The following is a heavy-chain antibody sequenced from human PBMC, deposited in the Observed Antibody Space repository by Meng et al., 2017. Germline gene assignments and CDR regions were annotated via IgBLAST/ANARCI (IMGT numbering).Heavy chain of an antibody. CDR3: ATTLNYDFWSGFYY. V-gene: IGHV1-3*01. Sequence: QVHLVQSGAGAKAPLGASLKIPCKASGYTFNNYAMHWGRQAPGQRLEWMGWINAGNGDTKFSQKFQGRVSISRDTSASTAYMELRSLRFEDTAVYYCATTLNYDFWSGFYYWGQGTLVTVSS. CDR1: GYTFNNYA. J-gene: IGHJ4*02. CDR2: INAGNGDT. D-gene: IGHD3-3*01.